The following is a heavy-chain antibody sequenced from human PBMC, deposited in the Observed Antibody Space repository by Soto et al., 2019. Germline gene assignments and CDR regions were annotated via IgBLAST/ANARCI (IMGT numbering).Heavy chain of an antibody. CDR2: IIPILGIA. Sequence: QVQLVQSGAEVKKPGSSVKVSCKASGGTFSSYTIRWVRQGPGQGLEWMGRIIPILGIANYAQKFQGRVTITADKATSTAYMELSSLRSEDTAVYYCARGGDWFAPWGQGTLVTVSS. J-gene: IGHJ5*02. CDR3: ARGGDWFAP. CDR1: GGTFSSYT. V-gene: IGHV1-69*02.